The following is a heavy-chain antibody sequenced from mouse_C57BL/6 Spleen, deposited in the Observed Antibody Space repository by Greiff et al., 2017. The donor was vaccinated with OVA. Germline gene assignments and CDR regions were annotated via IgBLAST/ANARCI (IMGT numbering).Heavy chain of an antibody. J-gene: IGHJ2*01. D-gene: IGHD2-4*01. Sequence: QVQLQQSGAELVMPGASVKLSCKASGYTFTSYWMHWVKQRPGQGLEWIGEIDPSDSYTNYNQKFKGKSTLTVDKSSSTAYMQLSSLTSEDSAVYYCARGTYDYGGDYWGQGTTLTVSS. CDR2: IDPSDSYT. V-gene: IGHV1-69*01. CDR1: GYTFTSYW. CDR3: ARGTYDYGGDY.